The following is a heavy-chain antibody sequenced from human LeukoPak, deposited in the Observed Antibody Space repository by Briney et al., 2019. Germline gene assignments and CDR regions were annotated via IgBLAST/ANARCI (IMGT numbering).Heavy chain of an antibody. Sequence: PSETLSLTCTVSGGSISSYYWSWIRQPPGEGLEWIGYIYYSGSTNYNPSLKRRVTISVDTSKKQFSLKLSSVTAVETAVYYCARERRGADDYWGQGTLLTVSS. J-gene: IGHJ4*02. D-gene: IGHD3-10*01. CDR1: GGSISSYY. CDR2: IYYSGST. CDR3: ARERRGADDY. V-gene: IGHV4-59*01.